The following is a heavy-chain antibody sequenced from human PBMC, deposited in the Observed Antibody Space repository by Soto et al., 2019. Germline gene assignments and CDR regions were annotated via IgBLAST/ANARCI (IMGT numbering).Heavy chain of an antibody. J-gene: IGHJ1*01. CDR2: ILPNFGTP. CDR3: ATPAVGLDQAMLKGLAH. V-gene: IGHV1-69*13. CDR1: GGTFSNSA. D-gene: IGHD1-1*01. Sequence: SAKVSCKASGGTFSNSAIIWVRQAPGPGLEWMGGILPNFGTPYYAQKFQGRLTISADEFSSTAYIELNILRSEGTAVYYCATPAVGLDQAMLKGLAHWG.